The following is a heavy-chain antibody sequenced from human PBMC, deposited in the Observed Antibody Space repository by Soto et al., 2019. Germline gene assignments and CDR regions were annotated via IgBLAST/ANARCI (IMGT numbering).Heavy chain of an antibody. CDR3: ASHYCGGDCYFDY. J-gene: IGHJ4*02. V-gene: IGHV3-53*01. D-gene: IGHD2-21*02. Sequence: GGSLRLSCAASGFTVSSNYMSWVRQAPGKGLEWVSVIYSGGSTYYADSVKGRFTISRDNSKNTLYLQMNSLRADDTAVYYCASHYCGGDCYFDYWGQGTLVTVSS. CDR1: GFTVSSNY. CDR2: IYSGGST.